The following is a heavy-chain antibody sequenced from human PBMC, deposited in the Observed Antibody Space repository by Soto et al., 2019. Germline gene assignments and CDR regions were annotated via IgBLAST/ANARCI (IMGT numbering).Heavy chain of an antibody. CDR3: ARISLDFWSSYYIDP. CDR1: GHSISSGDY. J-gene: IGHJ5*02. D-gene: IGHD3-3*01. CDR2: VYHSGST. V-gene: IGHV4-38-2*01. Sequence: SETLSLTCAVSGHSISSGDYWGWIRQPPGKGLEWIGNVYHSGSTYYNPSLKSRVTISVDTSKNQFSLKLSSVTAADTAVYFCARISLDFWSSYYIDPWGQGTLVTVSS.